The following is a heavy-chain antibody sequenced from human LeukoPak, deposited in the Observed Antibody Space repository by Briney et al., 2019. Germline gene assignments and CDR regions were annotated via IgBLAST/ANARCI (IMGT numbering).Heavy chain of an antibody. V-gene: IGHV4-59*01. CDR3: ARGSVEMATITIRRYYYYMDV. CDR2: IYYSGST. CDR1: GGSISSYY. J-gene: IGHJ6*03. D-gene: IGHD5-24*01. Sequence: SETLSLTCTVSGGSISSYYWSWIRQPPGKGLEWIGYIYYSGSTNYNPSLKSRVTISVDTSKNQFSLKLSSVTAADTAVYYCARGSVEMATITIRRYYYYMDVWGKGTTVTISS.